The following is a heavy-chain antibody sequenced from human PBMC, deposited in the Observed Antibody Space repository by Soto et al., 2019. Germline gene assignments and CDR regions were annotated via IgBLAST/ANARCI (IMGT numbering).Heavy chain of an antibody. CDR2: INDDGIIK. CDR1: GFTFTRYW. D-gene: IGHD2-2*03. Sequence: GGSLRLSCAASGFTFTRYWMHWVRQVPGKGLVWVSRINDDGIIKNYADSVKGRFTISRDNAKNTLYLQMNSLRAEDMGVYYCASEVMGIANRFNTWGQGTMVTVSS. J-gene: IGHJ5*02. V-gene: IGHV3-74*01. CDR3: ASEVMGIANRFNT.